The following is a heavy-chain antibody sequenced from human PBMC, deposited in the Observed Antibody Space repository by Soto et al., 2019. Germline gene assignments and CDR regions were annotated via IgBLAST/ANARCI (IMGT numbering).Heavy chain of an antibody. D-gene: IGHD2-2*02. CDR2: INAGNGNT. V-gene: IGHV1-3*01. Sequence: QVQLVQSGAEVKKPGASVKVSCKASGYTFTSYAMHWVRQAPGQRLEWMGWINAGNGNTKYSQKFQGRVTITRDTSASTAHMELSSLRSEDTAVYYCARVEEDIVVVPAAIDYYYYGMDVWGQGTTVTVSS. CDR3: ARVEEDIVVVPAAIDYYYYGMDV. J-gene: IGHJ6*02. CDR1: GYTFTSYA.